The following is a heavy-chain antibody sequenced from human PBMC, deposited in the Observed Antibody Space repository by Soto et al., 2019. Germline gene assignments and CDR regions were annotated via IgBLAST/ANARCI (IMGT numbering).Heavy chain of an antibody. D-gene: IGHD2-15*01. CDR3: ARTLKGSWVFDGFDI. CDR1: GGSISNSSYC. CDR2: IYYRGTT. J-gene: IGHJ3*02. Sequence: TLSLTCTVSGGSISNSSYCWDWIRQPPGKGLEWIGTIYYRGTTYYNPSLESRVTMSVDTSKNQFSLKLSSVTAPDTAVYYCARTLKGSWVFDGFDIWGQGTMVTVSS. V-gene: IGHV4-39*01.